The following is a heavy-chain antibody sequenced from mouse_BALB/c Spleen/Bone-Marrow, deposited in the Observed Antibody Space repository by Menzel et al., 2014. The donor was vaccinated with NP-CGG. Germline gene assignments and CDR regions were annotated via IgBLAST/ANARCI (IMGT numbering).Heavy chain of an antibody. D-gene: IGHD3-3*01. CDR1: GFTFSGYG. Sequence: EVKVVESGGGLVQPGGSLKLSCAASGFTFSGYGMSWVRQTPDKGLELVATISGSGSSTYYPDSVKGRFTISRDNARNTLCLQMSSLKSEDTAMYYCARGRDWFDYWGQGTTLTVSS. CDR3: ARGRDWFDY. V-gene: IGHV5-6-3*01. J-gene: IGHJ2*01. CDR2: ISGSGSST.